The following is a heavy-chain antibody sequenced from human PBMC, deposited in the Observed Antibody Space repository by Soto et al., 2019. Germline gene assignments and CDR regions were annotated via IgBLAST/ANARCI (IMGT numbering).Heavy chain of an antibody. CDR2: IYYSGST. Sequence: SETLSLTCTVSGGSISSYYWSWIRQPPGKGLEWIGYIYYSGSTNYNPSLKSRVTISVDTSKNQFSLKLSSVTAADTAVYYCARGTWFGELLMWDYWGQEPWSPSPQ. J-gene: IGHJ4*01. D-gene: IGHD3-10*01. CDR3: ARGTWFGELLMWDY. CDR1: GGSISSYY. V-gene: IGHV4-59*01.